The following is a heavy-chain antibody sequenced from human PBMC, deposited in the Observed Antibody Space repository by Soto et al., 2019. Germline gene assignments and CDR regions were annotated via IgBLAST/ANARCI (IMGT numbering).Heavy chain of an antibody. CDR3: AQVRDYYDSSGSYYTGAFDI. CDR2: ISGRDETT. J-gene: IGHJ3*02. CDR1: GFKFNYYA. D-gene: IGHD3-22*01. V-gene: IGHV3-23*01. Sequence: GGSLRLSWAAAGFKFNYYAMSWVRQAPGKGPQCLSAISGRDETTFYRDSVKGRFTISRDNSENTVYLSMNSLRDEETAVYFCAQVRDYYDSSGSYYTGAFDIWGQGAEVTFSS.